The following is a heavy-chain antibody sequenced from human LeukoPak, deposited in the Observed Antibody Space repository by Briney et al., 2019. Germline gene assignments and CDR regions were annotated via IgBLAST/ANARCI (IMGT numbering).Heavy chain of an antibody. V-gene: IGHV1-69*04. J-gene: IGHJ4*02. CDR1: GFTFSSYA. CDR2: IIPILGIA. CDR3: ASFLRGSYQGMY. D-gene: IGHD1-26*01. Sequence: PGGSLRLSCAASGFTFSSYAISWVRQAPGQGLEWMGRIIPILGIANYAQKFQGRVTITADKSTSTAYMELSSLRSEDTAVYYCASFLRGSYQGMYWGQGTLVTVSS.